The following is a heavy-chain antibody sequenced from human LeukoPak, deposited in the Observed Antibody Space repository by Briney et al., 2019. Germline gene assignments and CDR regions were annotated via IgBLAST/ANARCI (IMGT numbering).Heavy chain of an antibody. CDR1: GFTFSSYW. J-gene: IGHJ6*02. CDR3: ARGILRYFDWLRRYYYYYGMDV. Sequence: GGSLRLSCAASGFTFSSYWMSWVRQAPGKGLEWVANIKQDGSEKYYVDSVKGRFTISRDNAKNSLYLQMNSLGAEDTAVYYCARGILRYFDWLRRYYYYYGMDVWGQGTTVTVSS. D-gene: IGHD3-9*01. CDR2: IKQDGSEK. V-gene: IGHV3-7*01.